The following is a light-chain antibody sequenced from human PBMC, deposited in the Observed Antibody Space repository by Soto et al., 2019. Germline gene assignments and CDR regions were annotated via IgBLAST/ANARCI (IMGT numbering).Light chain of an antibody. CDR2: EVN. Sequence: QSVLTQPPSASGSPGQSVTISCSGTSSDVGGFNYVSWYQQHPGRAPKVLIYEVNERPSGVPDRFSGSKSGSTASLTVSGLQAEDEAEYYCSSYAVTNIFVFGTGTKLTVL. CDR1: SSDVGGFNY. V-gene: IGLV2-8*01. CDR3: SSYAVTNIFV. J-gene: IGLJ1*01.